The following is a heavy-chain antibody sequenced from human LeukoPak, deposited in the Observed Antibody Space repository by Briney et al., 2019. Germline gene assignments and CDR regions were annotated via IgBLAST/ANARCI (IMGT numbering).Heavy chain of an antibody. V-gene: IGHV3-30*02. CDR1: GFTFSSYG. CDR2: IRYDGSRE. D-gene: IGHD3-22*01. Sequence: GGSLRLSCVASGFTFSSYGMHWVGQAPGKGLEWVAFIRYDGSREDYADSVKGRFTISRDNSKNTLYLQMNSLRAEETAVYYCAKGDSRDSSGYYDSWGQGTLVTVSS. J-gene: IGHJ4*02. CDR3: AKGDSRDSSGYYDS.